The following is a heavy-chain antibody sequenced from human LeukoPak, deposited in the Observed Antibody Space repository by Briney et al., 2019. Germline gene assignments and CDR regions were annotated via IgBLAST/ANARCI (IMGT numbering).Heavy chain of an antibody. Sequence: SETLSLTCAVYGGSFSGYYWSWIRQPPGKGLEWIGEINHSGSTNYNPSLKSRVTISVDTSKNQFSLKLSSVTAADTAVYYCARLDYYDSSGYPTGFDYWGQGTLATVSS. D-gene: IGHD3-22*01. CDR1: GGSFSGYY. CDR3: ARLDYYDSSGYPTGFDY. CDR2: INHSGST. V-gene: IGHV4-34*01. J-gene: IGHJ4*02.